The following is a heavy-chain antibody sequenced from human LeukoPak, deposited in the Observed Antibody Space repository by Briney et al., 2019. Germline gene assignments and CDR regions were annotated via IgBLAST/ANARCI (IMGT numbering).Heavy chain of an antibody. D-gene: IGHD3-16*02. CDR3: ARGITFGGVITNRDAFDI. Sequence: GGSLRLSCAASGFTFSSYAMHWVRQAPGKGLEWVAVISYDGSNKYYADSVKGRFTISRDNSKNTLYLQMNSLRAEDTAVYYCARGITFGGVITNRDAFDIWGQGTMVTVSS. CDR2: ISYDGSNK. CDR1: GFTFSSYA. V-gene: IGHV3-30-3*01. J-gene: IGHJ3*02.